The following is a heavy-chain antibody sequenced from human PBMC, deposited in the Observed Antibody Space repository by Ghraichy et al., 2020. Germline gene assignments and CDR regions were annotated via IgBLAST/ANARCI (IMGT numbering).Heavy chain of an antibody. V-gene: IGHV4-30-4*01. D-gene: IGHD3-3*01. Sequence: SETLSLTCTVSGGSISSGDYYWSWIRQPPGKGLEWIGYIYYSGSTYYNPSLKSRVTISVDTSKNQFSLKLSSVTAADTAVYYCARDLLQYDFLREDGMDVWGQGTTVTVSS. J-gene: IGHJ6*02. CDR3: ARDLLQYDFLREDGMDV. CDR1: GGSISSGDYY. CDR2: IYYSGST.